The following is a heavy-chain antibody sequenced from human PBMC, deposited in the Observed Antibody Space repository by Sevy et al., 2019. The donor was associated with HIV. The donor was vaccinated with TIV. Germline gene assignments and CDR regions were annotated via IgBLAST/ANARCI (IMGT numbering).Heavy chain of an antibody. CDR3: AKGGAARPGYFDY. V-gene: IGHV3-23*01. D-gene: IGHD6-6*01. CDR1: GFTFNSYA. CDR2: ISGSGGST. J-gene: IGHJ4*02. Sequence: GGSLRLSCAASGFTFNSYAMSWVRQAPGKGLEWVSAISGSGGSTYYADSVKGRFTISRDNSKNTPYLQMNSLRAEDTAVYYCAKGGAARPGYFDYWGQGTLVTVSS.